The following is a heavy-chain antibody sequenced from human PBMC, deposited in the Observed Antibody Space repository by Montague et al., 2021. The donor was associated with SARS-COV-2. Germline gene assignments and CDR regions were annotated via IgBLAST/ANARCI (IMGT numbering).Heavy chain of an antibody. J-gene: IGHJ6*02. V-gene: IGHV3-30*04. CDR1: GFTVSSYA. Sequence: FLRLSCAASGFTVSSYAMHRVRQAPGKGLEWVAVISYDGSNKYYADSVKGRFTISRDNSKNTLYLQMNSLRAEDTAVYYCAKPLLEDYGMDVWGRGTTVTVSS. D-gene: IGHD2-15*01. CDR3: AKPLLEDYGMDV. CDR2: ISYDGSNK.